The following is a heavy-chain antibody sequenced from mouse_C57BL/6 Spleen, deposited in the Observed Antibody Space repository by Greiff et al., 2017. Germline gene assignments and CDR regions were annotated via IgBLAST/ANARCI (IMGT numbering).Heavy chain of an antibody. Sequence: VQLKESGPGLVKPSQSLSLTCSVTGYSITSGYYWNWIRQFPGNKLEWMGYISYDGSNNYNPSLKNRISITRDTSKNQFFLKLNSVTTEDTATYYCARGDGYYRDFDYWGQGTTLTVSS. J-gene: IGHJ2*01. D-gene: IGHD2-3*01. CDR2: ISYDGSN. CDR3: ARGDGYYRDFDY. CDR1: GYSITSGYY. V-gene: IGHV3-6*01.